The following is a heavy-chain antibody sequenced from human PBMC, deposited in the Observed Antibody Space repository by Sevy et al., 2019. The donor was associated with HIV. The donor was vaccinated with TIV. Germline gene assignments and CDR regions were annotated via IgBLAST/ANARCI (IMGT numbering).Heavy chain of an antibody. CDR2: INHSGST. Sequence: SETLSLTCAVYGGSFSGYYWSWIRQPPGKGLEWIGEINHSGSTNYNPSLKSRVTISVDTSKNQFSLKLSSVTAADTAVYYCARAFADHQVRGVMLDYWGQGTLVTVSS. D-gene: IGHD3-10*01. J-gene: IGHJ4*02. CDR3: ARAFADHQVRGVMLDY. V-gene: IGHV4-34*01. CDR1: GGSFSGYY.